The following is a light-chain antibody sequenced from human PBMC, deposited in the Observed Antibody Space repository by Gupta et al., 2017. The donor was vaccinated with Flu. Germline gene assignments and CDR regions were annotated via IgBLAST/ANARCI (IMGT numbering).Light chain of an antibody. J-gene: IGKJ4*01. V-gene: IGKV3-11*01. CDR2: DAS. Sequence: EIVLTHSPATLSLSPGKRATLSCRASQSVSSYLAWYQQKPGQAPRLLIYDASDRATGVPARFSGSGSGTDFTLTITNLEPEDAAVYYCQQRGDWPPGATFGGGTKVEIK. CDR3: QQRGDWPPGAT. CDR1: QSVSSY.